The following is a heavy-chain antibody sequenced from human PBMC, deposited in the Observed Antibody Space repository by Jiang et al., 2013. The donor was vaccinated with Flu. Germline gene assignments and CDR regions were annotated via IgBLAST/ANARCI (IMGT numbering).Heavy chain of an antibody. CDR3: ARDGTGYGSSWFVS. D-gene: IGHD3/OR15-3a*01. CDR1: GDSFSSYA. Sequence: GAEVKKPGSSVKVSCKVSGDSFSSYAMNWVRQAPGQGLEWMGGMMPIFDTTNYAQKFQGRVTITADKSTSTAYMELSSLRSEDTAMYYCARDGTGYGSSWFVSWGQGTLVTVSS. V-gene: IGHV1-69*06. CDR2: MMPIFDTT. J-gene: IGHJ5*01.